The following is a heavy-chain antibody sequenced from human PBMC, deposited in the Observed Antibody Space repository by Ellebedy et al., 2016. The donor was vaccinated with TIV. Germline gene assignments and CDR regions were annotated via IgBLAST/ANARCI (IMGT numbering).Heavy chain of an antibody. Sequence: GESLKISCAASGFTFSSYAMSWVRQAPGKGLEWVSAISGSGGSTYYADSAKGRFTISRDNSKNTLYLQMNSLRAEDTAVYYCAKDTGEVLRFLEWPNRYGMDVWGQGTTVTVSS. D-gene: IGHD3-3*01. CDR2: ISGSGGST. V-gene: IGHV3-23*01. J-gene: IGHJ6*02. CDR3: AKDTGEVLRFLEWPNRYGMDV. CDR1: GFTFSSYA.